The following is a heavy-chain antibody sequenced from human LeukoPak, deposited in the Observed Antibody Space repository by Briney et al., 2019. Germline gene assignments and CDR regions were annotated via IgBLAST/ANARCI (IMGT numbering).Heavy chain of an antibody. J-gene: IGHJ4*02. CDR1: GDSLSIYY. Sequence: PSETLSLTCTLSGDSLSIYYWSCLRQPPGRGLEWIGYIYDSGSTKYTPSLKSRVTIPVDTSKSQFSLELSSETAADAAVYYCASQGVWGQGTLVTVSS. CDR2: IYDSGST. V-gene: IGHV4-59*12. D-gene: IGHD3-16*01. CDR3: ASQGV.